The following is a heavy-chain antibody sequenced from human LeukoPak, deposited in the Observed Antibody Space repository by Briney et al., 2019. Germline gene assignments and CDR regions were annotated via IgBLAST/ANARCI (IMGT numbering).Heavy chain of an antibody. V-gene: IGHV1-18*01. J-gene: IGHJ4*02. Sequence: ASVKVSFKASGYTFTSYGISWVRQAPGQGLEWVGWISAYNGNTNYAQKLQGRVTMTTDTSTSTAYMELRSLRSDDTAVYYCARDKGATVTTTIGARFDYWGQGTLVTVSS. CDR2: ISAYNGNT. CDR3: ARDKGATVTTTIGARFDY. D-gene: IGHD4-4*01. CDR1: GYTFTSYG.